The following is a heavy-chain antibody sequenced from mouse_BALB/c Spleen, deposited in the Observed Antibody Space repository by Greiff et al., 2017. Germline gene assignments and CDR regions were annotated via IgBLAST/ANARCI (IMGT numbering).Heavy chain of an antibody. CDR2: IDPETGGT. CDR1: GYTFTDYE. Sequence: LVESGAELVRPGASVTLSCKASGYTFTDYEMHWVKQTPVHGLEWIGAIDPETGGTAYNQKFKGKATLTADKSSSTAYMELRSLTSEDSAVYYCTRSGYGNYFDYWGQGTTLTVSS. D-gene: IGHD2-10*02. J-gene: IGHJ2*01. CDR3: TRSGYGNYFDY. V-gene: IGHV1-15*01.